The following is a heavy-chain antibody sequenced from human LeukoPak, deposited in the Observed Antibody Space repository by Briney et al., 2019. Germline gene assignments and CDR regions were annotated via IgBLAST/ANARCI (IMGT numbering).Heavy chain of an antibody. CDR1: GGSVSSSAYY. CDR2: IYYSGST. V-gene: IGHV4-39*07. D-gene: IGHD1-26*01. Sequence: SETLSLTCTVSGGSVSSSAYYWGWIRQPPEKGLEWIGNIYYSGSTYYNPSLKSRVTISIDTSKNQFSLKLSSVTAADTAVYYCARVGSAFDIWGQGTMVTVSS. J-gene: IGHJ3*02. CDR3: ARVGSAFDI.